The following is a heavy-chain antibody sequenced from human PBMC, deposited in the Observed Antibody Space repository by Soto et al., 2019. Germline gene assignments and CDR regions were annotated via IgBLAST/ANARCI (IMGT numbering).Heavy chain of an antibody. CDR3: ARRYGGNFDY. D-gene: IGHD1-26*01. Sequence: SETLSLTCTVSGGSIINYYWSWIRQPPGKGLEWIGYIFYSGSTNYNPSLKSRVTISVDTSKNQFSLKLSSVTAADTAVYYCARRYGGNFDYWGQGTLVTVSS. J-gene: IGHJ4*02. CDR2: IFYSGST. V-gene: IGHV4-59*01. CDR1: GGSIINYY.